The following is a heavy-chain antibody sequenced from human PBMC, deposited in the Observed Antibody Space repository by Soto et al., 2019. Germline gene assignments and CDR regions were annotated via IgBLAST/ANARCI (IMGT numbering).Heavy chain of an antibody. CDR3: ARSSGYYYLEY. D-gene: IGHD3-22*01. Sequence: GASVKVSCKASGYTFTNYAMHWVRQAPGQRLEWMGWINAGNGNTKYSQQFQGRVTITRDTSASTADMELSSLRSEDTAVHYCARSSGYYYLEYWGQGTLVTVSS. J-gene: IGHJ4*02. V-gene: IGHV1-3*01. CDR2: INAGNGNT. CDR1: GYTFTNYA.